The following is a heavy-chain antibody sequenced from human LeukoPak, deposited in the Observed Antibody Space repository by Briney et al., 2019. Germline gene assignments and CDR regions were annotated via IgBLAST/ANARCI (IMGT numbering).Heavy chain of an antibody. CDR3: VQTTGWPGFDY. J-gene: IGHJ4*02. CDR2: IYNGGSGFNGAST. CDR1: GVSITRFY. D-gene: IGHD1-1*01. Sequence: SETLSLTCPVSGVSITRFYWTWVRQPPGKGLEWSAHIYNGGSGFNGASTIYDPSLKSRVTISVDKSNNRFSLNLSSVTAADTAVYFCVQTTGWPGFDYWGQGALVTVSS. V-gene: IGHV4-59*01.